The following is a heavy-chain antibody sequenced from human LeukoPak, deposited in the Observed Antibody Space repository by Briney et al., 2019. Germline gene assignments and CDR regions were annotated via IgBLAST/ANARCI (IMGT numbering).Heavy chain of an antibody. CDR3: ARASSRSGSGSYYPLDY. D-gene: IGHD3-10*01. CDR2: IYYSGTT. CDR1: GGSISSSSHY. Sequence: SETLSLTCTVSGGSISSSSHYWGWVRQPPGKGLEWIGSIYYSGTTYYNPSLKSRVTISVDTSKNQFSLKLSSVTAADTAVYYCARASSRSGSGSYYPLDYWGQGTLVTVSS. V-gene: IGHV4-39*07. J-gene: IGHJ4*02.